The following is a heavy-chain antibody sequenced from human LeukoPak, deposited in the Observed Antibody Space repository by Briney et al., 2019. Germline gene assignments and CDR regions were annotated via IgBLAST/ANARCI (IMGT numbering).Heavy chain of an antibody. J-gene: IGHJ4*02. CDR3: ARLYCSGGSCYDYYFDY. V-gene: IGHV1-18*01. Sequence: ASVKVSCKASGYTFTSYGISWVRQAPGQGLEWMGWISAYNGNTNYAQKLQGRVTMTTDTSTSTAYMELRSLRSDDTAVYYCARLYCSGGSCYDYYFDYWGQGTLVTVSS. CDR2: ISAYNGNT. D-gene: IGHD2-15*01. CDR1: GYTFTSYG.